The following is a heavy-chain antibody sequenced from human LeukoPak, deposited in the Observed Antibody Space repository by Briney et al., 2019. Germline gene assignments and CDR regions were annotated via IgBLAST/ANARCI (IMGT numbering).Heavy chain of an antibody. V-gene: IGHV3-23*01. CDR1: GFTFSSYA. D-gene: IGHD4-23*01. CDR3: AKDGTTVVRGLFDK. Sequence: PGRSPRLSCAASGFTFSSYAMIWVRQAPGKGLEWVSGISGSGGSTFYADSVKGRFTISRDNSKNTLYLLINSLRAEDTAVYYCAKDGTTVVRGLFDKWGPGTMVTVSS. CDR2: ISGSGGST. J-gene: IGHJ3*02.